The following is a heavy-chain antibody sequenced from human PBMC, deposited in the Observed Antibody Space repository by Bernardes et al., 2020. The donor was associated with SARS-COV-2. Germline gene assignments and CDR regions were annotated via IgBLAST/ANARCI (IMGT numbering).Heavy chain of an antibody. Sequence: GGSLRLSCAASGFTFSDYYMSWIRQAPGKGLEWVSYISSSGSTIYYADSVKGRFTISRDNAKNSLYLQMNSLRAEDTAVYYCARDSYYDSSGYVEYYYYYGMDVWGQGTTVTVSS. CDR2: ISSSGSTI. CDR1: GFTFSDYY. D-gene: IGHD3-22*01. J-gene: IGHJ6*02. V-gene: IGHV3-11*01. CDR3: ARDSYYDSSGYVEYYYYYGMDV.